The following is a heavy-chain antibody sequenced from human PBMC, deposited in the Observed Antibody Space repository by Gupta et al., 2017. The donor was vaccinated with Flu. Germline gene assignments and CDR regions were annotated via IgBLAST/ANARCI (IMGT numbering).Heavy chain of an antibody. CDR1: GYSISSGYY. D-gene: IGHD5-18*01. CDR2: IYHSGST. CDR3: ARADVDTAILSFDP. J-gene: IGHJ5*02. Sequence: QVQLQESGPGLVKPSETLSLTCAVSGYSISSGYYWGWIRQPPGKGLEWIGSIYHSGSTYYNPSLKSRVTISVDTSKNQFSLKLSSVPAADTAVYYCARADVDTAILSFDPWGQGTLVTVSS. V-gene: IGHV4-38-2*01.